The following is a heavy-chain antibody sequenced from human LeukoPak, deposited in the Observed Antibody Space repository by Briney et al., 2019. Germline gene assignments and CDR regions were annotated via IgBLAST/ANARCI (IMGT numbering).Heavy chain of an antibody. CDR2: IRYDGSKQ. CDR3: AKDLWTKQNAPGYFDY. J-gene: IGHJ4*02. V-gene: IGHV3-30*02. D-gene: IGHD1-1*01. Sequence: PGGSLRLTCAVSAFTSTSYGMHWVRQAPGKGLEWVAFIRYDGSKQYYIDSVKGRFTVSRDNSKNTLYLQMNNLRAEDTAVYYCAKDLWTKQNAPGYFDYWGQGTLVTVSS. CDR1: AFTSTSYG.